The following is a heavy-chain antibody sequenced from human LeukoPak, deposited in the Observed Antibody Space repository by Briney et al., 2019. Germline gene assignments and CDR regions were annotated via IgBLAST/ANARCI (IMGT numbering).Heavy chain of an antibody. CDR3: ARPLLLWLHMDV. CDR1: GFTVSSNY. J-gene: IGHJ6*02. V-gene: IGHV3-66*04. D-gene: IGHD3-10*01. CDR2: IYSGGST. Sequence: GGSLRLSCAASGFTVSSNYMSWVRQAPGKGLEWVSVIYSGGSTYYADSVKGRFTISRDNSKNTLYLQMNSLRAEDTAVYYCARPLLLWLHMDVWGLGTTVTVSS.